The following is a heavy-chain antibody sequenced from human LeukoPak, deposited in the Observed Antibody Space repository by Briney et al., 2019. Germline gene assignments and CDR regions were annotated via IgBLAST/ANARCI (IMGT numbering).Heavy chain of an antibody. CDR1: GFTFSSYG. CDR3: AKDEDIVLMVYAIAPDY. J-gene: IGHJ4*02. V-gene: IGHV3-30*18. D-gene: IGHD2-8*01. Sequence: PGRSLRLSCAASGFTFSSYGMHWVRQAPGKGLEWVAVISYDGSNKYYADSVKGRFTISRNNSKNTLYLQMNSLRAEDTAVYYCAKDEDIVLMVYAIAPDYWGQGTLVTVSS. CDR2: ISYDGSNK.